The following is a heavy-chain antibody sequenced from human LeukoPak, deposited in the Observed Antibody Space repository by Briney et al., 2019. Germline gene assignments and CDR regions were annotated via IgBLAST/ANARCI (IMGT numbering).Heavy chain of an antibody. CDR2: INPNSGGT. CDR3: ARDLGVTLSGFDY. Sequence: ASVKVSCKASGYTFTGYYMHWVRQAPGQGLEWMGWINPNSGGTNYAQKFQGWVTMTRDTSISTAYMELSRLRSDDTAVYYCARDLGVTLSGFDYWGQRTLVTVSS. J-gene: IGHJ4*02. CDR1: GYTFTGYY. V-gene: IGHV1-2*04. D-gene: IGHD2-21*02.